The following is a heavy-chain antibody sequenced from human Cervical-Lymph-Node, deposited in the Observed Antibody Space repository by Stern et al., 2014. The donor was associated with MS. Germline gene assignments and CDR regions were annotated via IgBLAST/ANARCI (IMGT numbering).Heavy chain of an antibody. Sequence: QLQLQESGPGLVKPSETLSLTCTVSGGSISSYFWNWIRQPPGKGLEWIGYIHYSGTTNYNPSLRGRVTISVDTSKNQFSLRLSSVTAADTAVYYCARGSSDWYLWGQGTLVTVSS. CDR2: IHYSGTT. CDR1: GGSISSYF. D-gene: IGHD6-19*01. V-gene: IGHV4-59*01. CDR3: ARGSSDWYL. J-gene: IGHJ4*02.